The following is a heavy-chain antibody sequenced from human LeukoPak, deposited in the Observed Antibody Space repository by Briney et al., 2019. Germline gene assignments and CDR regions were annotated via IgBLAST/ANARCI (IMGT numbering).Heavy chain of an antibody. D-gene: IGHD1-20*01. CDR3: ARELAITGSSDYYGMDV. Sequence: SVRVSCKASGGTFSSYAISWVRQAPGQGLEWMGGIIPIFGTANYAQKFQGRVTITADESTSTAYMELSSLRSEDTAVYYCARELAITGSSDYYGMDVWGQGTTVTVSS. CDR2: IIPIFGTA. J-gene: IGHJ6*02. V-gene: IGHV1-69*13. CDR1: GGTFSSYA.